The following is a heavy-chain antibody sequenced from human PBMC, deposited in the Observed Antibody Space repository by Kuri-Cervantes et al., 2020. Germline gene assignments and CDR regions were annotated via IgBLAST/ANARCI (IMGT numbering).Heavy chain of an antibody. Sequence: SETLSLTCAVYGGSFSGYYWSWIRQPPGKGLEWIGEINHSGSTNYNPSLKSRVTIPVDTSKNQFSLKPSSVTAADTAVYYCARAALLRYFDWLNWFDPWGQGTLVTVSS. CDR2: INHSGST. CDR3: ARAALLRYFDWLNWFDP. CDR1: GGSFSGYY. V-gene: IGHV4-34*01. J-gene: IGHJ5*02. D-gene: IGHD3-9*01.